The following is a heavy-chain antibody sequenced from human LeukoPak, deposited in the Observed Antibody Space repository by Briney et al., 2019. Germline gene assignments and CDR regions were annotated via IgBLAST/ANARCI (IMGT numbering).Heavy chain of an antibody. CDR2: IYPRDGST. V-gene: IGHV1-46*01. Sequence: GASVTVSCTVSGYSFTINYIHWVRQAPGQGLEWMGMIYPRDGSTSYAQRFQDRVTVTRDTSTSTVHMELSGLRSEDTAVYYCARDQEGFDYWGQGTLVTVSS. CDR3: ARDQEGFDY. CDR1: GYSFTINY. J-gene: IGHJ4*02.